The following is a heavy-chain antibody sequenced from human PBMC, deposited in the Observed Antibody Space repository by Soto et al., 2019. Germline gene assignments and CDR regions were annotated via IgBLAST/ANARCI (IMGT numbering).Heavy chain of an antibody. V-gene: IGHV1-8*01. CDR1: GYTFTSYD. CDR2: MNPNSGNT. CDR3: GRCPYYYYYRDV. Sequence: QVQLVQSGAEVKKPGASVKVSCKASGYTFTSYDINWVRQATGQGLEWMGWMNPNSGNTGYAQKFQGRITMTRNTSITTAYMELSSLRSEDTAVYCCGRCPYYYYYRDVWGKGTTVTFSS. J-gene: IGHJ6*03.